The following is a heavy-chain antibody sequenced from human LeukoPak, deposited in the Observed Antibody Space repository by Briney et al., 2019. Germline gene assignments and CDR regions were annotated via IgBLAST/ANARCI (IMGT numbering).Heavy chain of an antibody. CDR3: ARDDCGSTSCYWGSYYYYGMDV. Sequence: GGSLRLSCAASGFTFSDYYMSWIRQAPGKGLEWVSYISSSGSTIYYADSAKGRFTISRDNAKNSLYLQMNSLRAEDTAVYYCARDDCGSTSCYWGSYYYYGMDVWGQGTTVTVSS. V-gene: IGHV3-11*01. D-gene: IGHD2-2*01. CDR2: ISSSGSTI. CDR1: GFTFSDYY. J-gene: IGHJ6*02.